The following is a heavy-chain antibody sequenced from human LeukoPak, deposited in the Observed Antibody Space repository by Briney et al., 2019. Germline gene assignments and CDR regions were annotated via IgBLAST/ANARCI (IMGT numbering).Heavy chain of an antibody. Sequence: SVRVSCKTSLGLSNHYPISWVRQAPGHGLDRMGIIIPIITPQTYGQKFQGTVTITVDKSTSITYMDLSGLRSEDTAVYYCATDCVNGVCNVTDDRFETRGQGTMVTVSS. J-gene: IGHJ3*01. CDR1: LGLSNHYP. CDR2: IIPIITPQ. CDR3: ATDCVNGVCNVTDDRFET. V-gene: IGHV1-69*08. D-gene: IGHD2-8*01.